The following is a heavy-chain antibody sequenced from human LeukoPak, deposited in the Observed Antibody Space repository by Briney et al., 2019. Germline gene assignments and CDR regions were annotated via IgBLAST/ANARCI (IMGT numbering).Heavy chain of an antibody. CDR3: ARDTERSSSGLDV. CDR2: IYYSGST. CDR1: GGSISSRSYY. V-gene: IGHV4-39*07. D-gene: IGHD6-6*01. J-gene: IGHJ6*04. Sequence: SETLSLTCTVSGGSISSRSYYWGWIRQPPGKGLEWIGSIYYSGSTYYNPSLKSRVTISVDTSKNQFSLKLSSVTAADTAVYYCARDTERSSSGLDVWGKGTTVTVSS.